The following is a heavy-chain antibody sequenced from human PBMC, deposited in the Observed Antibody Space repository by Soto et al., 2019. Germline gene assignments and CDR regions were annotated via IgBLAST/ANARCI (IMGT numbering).Heavy chain of an antibody. V-gene: IGHV1-18*01. CDR3: ARHQVYCGGDCRDAFDL. Sequence: QVQLVQSGAEVKKPGASVKVSCKASGYTFTSYGISWVRQAPGQGLEWMRWISAYNGNTNYAQQLMGRVTMTTDTSPSPAYMELRSLRSDDTAVYYCARHQVYCGGDCRDAFDLWGQGTMVTVSS. J-gene: IGHJ3*01. CDR2: ISAYNGNT. CDR1: GYTFTSYG. D-gene: IGHD2-21*02.